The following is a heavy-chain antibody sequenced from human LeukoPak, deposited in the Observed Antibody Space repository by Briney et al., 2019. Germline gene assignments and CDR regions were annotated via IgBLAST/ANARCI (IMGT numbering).Heavy chain of an antibody. CDR1: GGSFSGYY. CDR3: ARVRFDHGGYYYYGMAV. D-gene: IGHD3-16*01. J-gene: IGHJ6*02. CDR2: INDTGRT. Sequence: PSETLSLTCAVSGGSFSGYYWSWIREPPGKGLEWIGDINDTGRTNYNASIKSRVTISVDTSKNQFSLKLSSVTAADTAVYYCARVRFDHGGYYYYGMAVWGQGTTVTVSS. V-gene: IGHV4-34*01.